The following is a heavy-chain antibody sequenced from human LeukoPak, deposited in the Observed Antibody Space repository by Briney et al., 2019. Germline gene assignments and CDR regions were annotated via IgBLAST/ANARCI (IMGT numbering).Heavy chain of an antibody. CDR3: ARVFEYSSGWEFDY. V-gene: IGHV1-2*02. CDR2: INPNSGGT. CDR1: GYTFTGYY. J-gene: IGHJ4*02. D-gene: IGHD6-19*01. Sequence: ASVKVSCKASGYTFTGYYMHWVRQAPGQGLEWTGWINPNSGGTNYAQKFQGRVTMTRDTSISTAYMELSRLRSDDTAVYYCARVFEYSSGWEFDYWGQGTLVTVSS.